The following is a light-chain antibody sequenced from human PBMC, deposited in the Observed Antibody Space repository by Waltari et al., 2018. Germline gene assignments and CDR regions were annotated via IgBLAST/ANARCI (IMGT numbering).Light chain of an antibody. J-gene: IGKJ2*01. Sequence: FLTQPPDTLSLSPGERATLSCRASQSVSRSRLAWYQHKPGQAPRLLMYAASTRATGIPDRFSGSGSGTDFSLSISRVEPEDFAVYYCQQYSSSVMYTFGQGTKLEIK. CDR2: AAS. CDR3: QQYSSSVMYT. V-gene: IGKV3-20*01. CDR1: QSVSRSR.